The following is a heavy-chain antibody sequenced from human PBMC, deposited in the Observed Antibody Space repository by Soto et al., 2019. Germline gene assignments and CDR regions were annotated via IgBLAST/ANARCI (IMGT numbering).Heavy chain of an antibody. D-gene: IGHD2-2*01. CDR1: GGSISGYY. V-gene: IGHV4-59*08. CDR3: ARKYCSTTRCYQYFDY. J-gene: IGHJ4*02. Sequence: QVQLHESGPGLVKPSETPSLTCTVSGGSISGYYWSWIRQPPGKGLEWIGYIYYGGSTNYNPSLKSRVTISVDTSKSQFSLKLSSLTAADTAVYYCARKYCSTTRCYQYFDYWGQGTLVTVSS. CDR2: IYYGGST.